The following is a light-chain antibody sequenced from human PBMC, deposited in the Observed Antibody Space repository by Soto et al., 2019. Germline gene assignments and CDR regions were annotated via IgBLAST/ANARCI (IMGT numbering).Light chain of an antibody. CDR1: SGHSSYA. CDR2: LNSDGSH. CDR3: QTWGTGISVV. V-gene: IGLV4-69*01. J-gene: IGLJ2*01. Sequence: QPVLPQSPSASASLGASVKLTCTLSSGHSSYAIAWHQQQPEKGPRYLMKLNSDGSHSKGDGIPDRFSGSSSGAERYLTISSLQSEDEADYYCQTWGTGISVVCGGGTKVTVL.